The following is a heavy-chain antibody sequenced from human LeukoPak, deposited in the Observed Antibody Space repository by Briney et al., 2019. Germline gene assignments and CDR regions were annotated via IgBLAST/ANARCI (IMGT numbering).Heavy chain of an antibody. D-gene: IGHD5-24*01. Sequence: AGGSLRLSCAASGFTVSSNYMSWVRQAPGKGLEWVSVIYSGGSTYYADSVKGRFTISRDNSKNTLYLQMNSLRAEDTAVYYCARDGVMAHDAFDIWGQGTMVTVSS. J-gene: IGHJ3*02. V-gene: IGHV3-53*01. CDR3: ARDGVMAHDAFDI. CDR1: GFTVSSNY. CDR2: IYSGGST.